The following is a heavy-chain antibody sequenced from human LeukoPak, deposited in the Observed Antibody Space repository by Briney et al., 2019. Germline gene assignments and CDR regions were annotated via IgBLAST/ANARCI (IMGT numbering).Heavy chain of an antibody. CDR3: ARDEDYHILTGYERFDY. J-gene: IGHJ4*02. CDR2: ISAYNGNT. V-gene: IGHV1-18*01. Sequence: ASVKVSCKASGYTFTSYGISWVRQAPGQGLEWMGWISAYNGNTNYAQKLQGRVTMTTDTSTSTAYMELRSLRSDDTAVYYCARDEDYHILTGYERFDYWGQGTLVTVSS. D-gene: IGHD3-9*01. CDR1: GYTFTSYG.